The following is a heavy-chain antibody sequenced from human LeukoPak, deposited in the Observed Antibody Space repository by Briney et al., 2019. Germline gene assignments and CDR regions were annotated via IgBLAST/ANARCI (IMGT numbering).Heavy chain of an antibody. CDR1: GFTFSSYA. D-gene: IGHD1-26*01. V-gene: IGHV3-21*01. CDR3: ARDQWGAAPIFDY. CDR2: ISSSSSYI. Sequence: GGSLRLSCAASGFTFSSYAMSWVRQAPGKGLEWVSSISSSSSYIYYADSVKGRFTISRDNAKNSLYLQMNSLRAEDTAVYYCARDQWGAAPIFDYWGQGTLVTVSS. J-gene: IGHJ4*02.